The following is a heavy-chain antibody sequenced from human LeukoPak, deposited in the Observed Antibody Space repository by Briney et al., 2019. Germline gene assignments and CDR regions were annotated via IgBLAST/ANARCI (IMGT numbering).Heavy chain of an antibody. J-gene: IGHJ5*02. D-gene: IGHD6-13*01. CDR3: ARDVFAVYSTHHKFDP. CDR2: INPNTGGT. Sequence: ASVKVSCKASRYSLTAYYMHWVRQAPGQGLEWMGWINPNTGGTNYAENFQGRVTMTRDTSISTAYMELSRLRYDDTAVYYCARDVFAVYSTHHKFDPWGQGTLVTVSS. CDR1: RYSLTAYY. V-gene: IGHV1-2*02.